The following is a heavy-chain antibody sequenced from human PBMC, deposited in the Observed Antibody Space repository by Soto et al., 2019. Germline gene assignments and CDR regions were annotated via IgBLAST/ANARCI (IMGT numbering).Heavy chain of an antibody. CDR2: IHNSGTT. Sequence: PSETLSLTCNVSVGSFNSDNYYWTWFLQPPGKGLEWIGNIHNSGTTNYNPSLQNRVTISVDTSKNQYSLKLTSVTAADAALYYCARDIRGFSRALDYWGRGTPVTVSS. CDR1: VGSFNSDNYY. J-gene: IGHJ4*02. V-gene: IGHV4-61*01. D-gene: IGHD5-18*01. CDR3: ARDIRGFSRALDY.